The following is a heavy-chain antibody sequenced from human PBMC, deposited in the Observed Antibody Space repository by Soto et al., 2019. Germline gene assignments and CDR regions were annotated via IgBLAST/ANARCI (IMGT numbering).Heavy chain of an antibody. V-gene: IGHV4-30-4*01. CDR1: GGSISSGDYY. Sequence: QVQLQESGPGLVKPSQTLSLTCTVSGGSISSGDYYWSWIRQPPGKGLEWIGYIYYSGSTYYNPSLKSRVTTSVDTSKNQFSLKLNSVTAADTAVYYCARETQVVAATGWWFDPWGQGTLVTVSS. CDR3: ARETQVVAATGWWFDP. D-gene: IGHD2-15*01. CDR2: IYYSGST. J-gene: IGHJ5*02.